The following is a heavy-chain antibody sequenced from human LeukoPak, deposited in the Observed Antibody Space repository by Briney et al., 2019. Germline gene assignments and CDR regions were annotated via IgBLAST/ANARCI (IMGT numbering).Heavy chain of an antibody. D-gene: IGHD3-16*01. V-gene: IGHV4-31*03. CDR3: ARTLHLGEFYFDY. CDR1: GGSISSGGYY. Sequence: RPSQTLSLTCTVSGGSISSGGYYWSWIRQHPGKGLEWIGYISYSGGTYYNPSLKSRVTISVDTSKNQFSLKLSSVTAADTAVYYCARTLHLGEFYFDYWSQGTLVSVSS. J-gene: IGHJ4*02. CDR2: ISYSGGT.